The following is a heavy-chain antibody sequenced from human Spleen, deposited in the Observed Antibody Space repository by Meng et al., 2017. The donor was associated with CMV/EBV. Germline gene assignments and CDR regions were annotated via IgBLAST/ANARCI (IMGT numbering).Heavy chain of an antibody. CDR2: IKQDGNKR. CDR3: ARVRYCSGMNCYFAFAFDV. D-gene: IGHD2-2*01. J-gene: IGHJ3*01. V-gene: IGHV3-7*01. Sequence: GESLKISCVASGFTFSSHWMTWVRQAPGKGLEWVANIKQDGNKRDYVDSVKGRFTIVRDNAKDSLYLQMNSLRVEETAVYYRARVRYCSGMNCYFAFAFDVWGQGTMVTVSS. CDR1: GFTFSSHW.